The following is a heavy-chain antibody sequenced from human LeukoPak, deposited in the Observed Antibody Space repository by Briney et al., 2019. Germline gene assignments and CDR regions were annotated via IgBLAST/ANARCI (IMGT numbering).Heavy chain of an antibody. CDR3: ARDSLEWSSLPDY. CDR2: INQDASAK. D-gene: IGHD3-3*01. Sequence: PGESLRLSCAASGFTLSSHWMTWVRQAPGKGLEWVANINQDASAKYYVASVRGRFTISRDNAKNSIYLQMNSLRAEDTAVYYCARDSLEWSSLPDYWGQGTLVTVSS. J-gene: IGHJ4*02. V-gene: IGHV3-7*01. CDR1: GFTLSSHW.